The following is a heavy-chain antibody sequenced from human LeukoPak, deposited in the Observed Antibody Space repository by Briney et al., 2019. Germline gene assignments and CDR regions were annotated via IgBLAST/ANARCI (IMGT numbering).Heavy chain of an antibody. CDR1: GFTFSSYS. J-gene: IGHJ4*02. CDR2: ISSSSSYI. CDR3: ARDSSWSMTDQYYFDY. Sequence: GGSLRFSCAASGFTFSSYSMNWVRQAPGKGLEWVSSISSSSSYIYYADPVKGRFTISRDNAKNSLYLQMNSLRAEDTAVYYCARDSSWSMTDQYYFDYWGQGTLVTVSS. D-gene: IGHD6-13*01. V-gene: IGHV3-21*01.